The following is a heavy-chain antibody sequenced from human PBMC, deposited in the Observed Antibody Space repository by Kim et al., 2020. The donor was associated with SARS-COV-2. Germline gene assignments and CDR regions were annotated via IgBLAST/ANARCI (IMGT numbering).Heavy chain of an antibody. CDR2: IRSKAYGGTT. J-gene: IGHJ4*02. V-gene: IGHV3-49*04. Sequence: GGSLRLSCTASGFTFGDYAMSWVRQAPGKGLEWVGFIRSKAYGGTTEYAASVKGRFTISRDDSKSIAYLQMNSLKTEDTGVYYCTRGGAGWELRTGSYFDYWGQGTLVTVSS. CDR1: GFTFGDYA. D-gene: IGHD1-26*01. CDR3: TRGGAGWELRTGSYFDY.